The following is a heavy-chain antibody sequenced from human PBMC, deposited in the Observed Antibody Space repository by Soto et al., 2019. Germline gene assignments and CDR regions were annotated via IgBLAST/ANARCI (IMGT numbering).Heavy chain of an antibody. CDR3: ARDQGIVGATYFDY. V-gene: IGHV1-2*02. CDR1: GYTFTGYY. Sequence: QVQLVQSGAEVKKPGASVKVSCKASGYTFTGYYMHWVRQAPGQGLEWMGWINPNSGGTNYAQKCQGRVTMTRDTSISTAYMELSRLRSDDTAVYYCARDQGIVGATYFDYWGQGTLVTVSS. J-gene: IGHJ4*02. D-gene: IGHD1-26*01. CDR2: INPNSGGT.